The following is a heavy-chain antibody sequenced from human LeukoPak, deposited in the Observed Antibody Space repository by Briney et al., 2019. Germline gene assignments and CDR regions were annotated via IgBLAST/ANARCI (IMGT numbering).Heavy chain of an antibody. J-gene: IGHJ4*02. Sequence: ASVKVSRKASGGTFSSYAISWVRQAPGQGLEWMGRIIPILGIANYAQKFQGRVTITADKSTSTAYMELSSLRSEDTAVYYCAREDCSGGSCYHVDYWGQGTLVTVSS. CDR3: AREDCSGGSCYHVDY. V-gene: IGHV1-69*04. CDR1: GGTFSSYA. D-gene: IGHD2-15*01. CDR2: IIPILGIA.